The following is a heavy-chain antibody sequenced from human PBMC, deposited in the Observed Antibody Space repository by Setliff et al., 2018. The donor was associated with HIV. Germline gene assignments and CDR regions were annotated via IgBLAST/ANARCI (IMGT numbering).Heavy chain of an antibody. J-gene: IGHJ4*02. CDR2: IYTSRGT. Sequence: SETLSLTCTVSGGSISGYHWNWLRQTPGKGLEWIGYIYTSRGTNYNHSLRTRVIISVDTSNQFSLKLSSVTAADAAVYYCARTRGYTYGYIDSWAQGTLVTVS. D-gene: IGHD5-18*01. V-gene: IGHV4-4*09. CDR1: GGSISGYH. CDR3: ARTRGYTYGYIDS.